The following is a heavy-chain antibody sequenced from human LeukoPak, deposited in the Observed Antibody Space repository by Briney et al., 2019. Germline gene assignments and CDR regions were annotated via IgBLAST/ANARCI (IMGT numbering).Heavy chain of an antibody. J-gene: IGHJ4*02. V-gene: IGHV4-61*02. D-gene: IGHD6-19*01. Sequence: SQTLSLTCTVSGASISSDTYFWSWIRQPAGKGLEWIGRISSTGRADYNPSLTSRVTISIDTSKNQFSLKLSSVTAADTAVYYCAREPYSSGWYVNYWGQGTLVTVSS. CDR3: AREPYSSGWYVNY. CDR2: ISSTGRA. CDR1: GASISSDTYF.